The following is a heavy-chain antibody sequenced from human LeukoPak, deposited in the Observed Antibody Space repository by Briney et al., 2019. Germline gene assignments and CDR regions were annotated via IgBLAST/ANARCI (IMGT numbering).Heavy chain of an antibody. Sequence: ASVKVSCKASGYTFTTYAMHWVRQAPGQRLEWMGWINGDNGNTKYSQKFQGRVTITRDTSAYTAYMELRSLSSADTAVYFCARAPYDILTGYSLNWFDPWGQGTLVTVSS. CDR3: ARAPYDILTGYSLNWFDP. D-gene: IGHD3-9*01. CDR1: GYTFTTYA. CDR2: INGDNGNT. V-gene: IGHV1-3*01. J-gene: IGHJ5*02.